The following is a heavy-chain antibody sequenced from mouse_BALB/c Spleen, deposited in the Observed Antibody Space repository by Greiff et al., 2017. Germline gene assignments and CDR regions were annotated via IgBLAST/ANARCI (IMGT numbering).Heavy chain of an antibody. CDR3: AKAPYDYYAMDY. J-gene: IGHJ4*01. D-gene: IGHD2-10*02. V-gene: IGHV1-4*02. Sequence: QVQLQQSAAELARPGASVKMSCKASGYTFTSYTMHWVKQRPGQGLEWIGYINPSSGYTEYNQKFKDKTTLTADKSSSTAYMQLSSLTSEDSAVYYCAKAPYDYYAMDYWGQGTSVTVSS. CDR1: GYTFTSYT. CDR2: INPSSGYT.